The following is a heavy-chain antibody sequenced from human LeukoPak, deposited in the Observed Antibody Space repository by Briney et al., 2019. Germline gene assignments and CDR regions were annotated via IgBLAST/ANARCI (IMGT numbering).Heavy chain of an antibody. Sequence: GGSLRLSCAASGFPFSNSGMHWVRQAPGKGLEWVAIVWYDGSNQYYTDSVKGRFIISRDNSKNTVVLQMNNLRAEDTAVYYCAKPHFSGSGSYGGFYFWGQGTLVTVSS. CDR3: AKPHFSGSGSYGGFYF. CDR2: VWYDGSNQ. CDR1: GFPFSNSG. V-gene: IGHV3-33*06. D-gene: IGHD3-10*01. J-gene: IGHJ4*02.